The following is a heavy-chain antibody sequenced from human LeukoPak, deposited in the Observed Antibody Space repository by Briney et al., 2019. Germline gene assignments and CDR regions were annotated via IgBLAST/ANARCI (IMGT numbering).Heavy chain of an antibody. CDR2: ISAYNGNT. Sequence: ASVKVSCKASGYTFTSYGISWVRQAPGQGLEWMGWISAYNGNTNYAQKLRGRVTMTTDTSTSTAYTELRSPRSDDTAVYYCARVGLRYFDDYWGQGTLVTVSS. D-gene: IGHD3-9*01. V-gene: IGHV1-18*04. J-gene: IGHJ4*02. CDR3: ARVGLRYFDDY. CDR1: GYTFTSYG.